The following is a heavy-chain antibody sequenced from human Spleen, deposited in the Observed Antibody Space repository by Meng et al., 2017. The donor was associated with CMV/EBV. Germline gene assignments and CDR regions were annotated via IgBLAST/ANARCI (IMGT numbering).Heavy chain of an antibody. D-gene: IGHD3-10*02. CDR3: ARDVDGRGDAFDI. CDR2: ISSSGSTI. CDR1: GFTFSDYY. V-gene: IGHV3-11*04. J-gene: IGHJ3*02. Sequence: LSLTCAASGFTFSDYYMSWIRQAPGKGLEWVSYISSSGSTIYYADSVKGRFTISRDNAKNSLYLQMNSLRAEDTAVYYCARDVDGRGDAFDIWGQGTMVTVSS.